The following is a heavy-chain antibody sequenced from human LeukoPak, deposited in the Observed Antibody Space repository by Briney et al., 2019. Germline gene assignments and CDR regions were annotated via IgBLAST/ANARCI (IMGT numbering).Heavy chain of an antibody. CDR3: ARDSVALEPTRRNSFDP. Sequence: GGSLRLSCAASGFTVSSNYMIWVRQAPGKGLEWVSSVDTTSDYIYYADSVKGRFTISRDNAKNSLYLQMNSLRAEDTALYYCARDSVALEPTRRNSFDPWGQGTLVTVSS. V-gene: IGHV3-21*01. J-gene: IGHJ5*02. CDR2: VDTTSDYI. D-gene: IGHD1-26*01. CDR1: GFTVSSNY.